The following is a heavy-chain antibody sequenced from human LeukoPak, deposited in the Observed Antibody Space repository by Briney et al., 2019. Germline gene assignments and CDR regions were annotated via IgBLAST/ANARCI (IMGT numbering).Heavy chain of an antibody. CDR3: ASSGPYSSSWYNYYYGMDV. D-gene: IGHD6-13*01. CDR2: IYTSGST. V-gene: IGHV4-61*02. CDR1: GGSISSGSYY. J-gene: IGHJ6*02. Sequence: SETLSLTCTVSGGSISSGSYYWSWIRQPAGKGLDWLGRIYTSGSTNYNPSLKSRVTISVDTSKNQFSLKLSSVTAADTAVYYCASSGPYSSSWYNYYYGMDVWGQGTTVTVSS.